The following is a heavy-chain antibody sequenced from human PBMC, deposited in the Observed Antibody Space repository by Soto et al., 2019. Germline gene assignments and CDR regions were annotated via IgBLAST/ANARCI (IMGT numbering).Heavy chain of an antibody. CDR2: IRSKANNYIT. CDR3: ARDSSSCRGGHCYFDN. CDR1: GFTFSDHF. D-gene: IGHD2-21*02. Sequence: PGGSLRLSCAVSGFTFSDHFMDWVRQAPGKGLEWVGRIRSKANNYITEYAASVKGRFTISRDDSKSSLYLQMNSLRIEDTAVYFCARDSSSCRGGHCYFDNWGQGTLVTVSS. V-gene: IGHV3-72*01. J-gene: IGHJ4*02.